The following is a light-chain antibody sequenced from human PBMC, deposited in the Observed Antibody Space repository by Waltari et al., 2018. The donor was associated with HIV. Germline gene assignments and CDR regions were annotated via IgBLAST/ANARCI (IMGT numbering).Light chain of an antibody. Sequence: DIRLTQSPSTLSASAGDRVAITCRAGQNVGAFLVWYQQKPGKPPKLLIFQASILEGGVPSRFSGSVSGSDFTLTINGLQSDDFATYYCHQYASFSGTFGQGTKVEL. CDR2: QAS. CDR3: HQYASFSGT. J-gene: IGKJ1*01. CDR1: QNVGAF. V-gene: IGKV1-5*03.